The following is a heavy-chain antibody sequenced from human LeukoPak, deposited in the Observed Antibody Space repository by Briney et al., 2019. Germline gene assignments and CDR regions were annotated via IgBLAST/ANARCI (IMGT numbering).Heavy chain of an antibody. CDR2: IYTSGST. CDR3: ARGCSSTSCWLRMDV. V-gene: IGHV4-4*07. CDR1: GGPIPNYS. D-gene: IGHD2-2*01. Sequence: ASETLSLPCPGSGGPIPNYSWGWIRQPPRKGLGWIGRIYTSGSTSYNPSLKSRLTMSVDTSKNQFSLKLNSVTAADTAVYYCARGCSSTSCWLRMDVWGQGTTVTVSS. J-gene: IGHJ6*02.